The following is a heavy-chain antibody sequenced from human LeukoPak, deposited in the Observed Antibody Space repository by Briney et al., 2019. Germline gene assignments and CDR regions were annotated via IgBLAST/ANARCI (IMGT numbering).Heavy chain of an antibody. CDR2: VTGSGGGT. D-gene: IGHD6-25*01. CDR1: GFIFSNYA. CDR3: AKGAASALVDWFDP. V-gene: IGHV3-23*01. J-gene: IGHJ5*02. Sequence: GGSLRLSCAASGFIFSNYAMMWVRQASGKGLEWVSSVTGSGGGTFYADSVKGRFTISRDNSQNTLYLQMNSLGAEDTAVYYCAKGAASALVDWFDPWGQGTLVTVSS.